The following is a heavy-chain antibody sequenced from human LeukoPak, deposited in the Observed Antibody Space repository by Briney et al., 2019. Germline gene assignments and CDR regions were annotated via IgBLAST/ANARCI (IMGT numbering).Heavy chain of an antibody. CDR3: ARSLRYNDSSGYYSAYYYGMDV. Sequence: SQTLSLTCAVSGGSISSGGYSWSWIRQPPGKGLEWIGYIYHSGSTYYNPSLKSRVTMSVDRSKNHFSLKLSSVTAADTAVYYCARSLRYNDSSGYYSAYYYGMDVWGQGTTVTVSS. J-gene: IGHJ6*02. CDR2: IYHSGST. CDR1: GGSISSGGYS. V-gene: IGHV4-30-2*02. D-gene: IGHD3-22*01.